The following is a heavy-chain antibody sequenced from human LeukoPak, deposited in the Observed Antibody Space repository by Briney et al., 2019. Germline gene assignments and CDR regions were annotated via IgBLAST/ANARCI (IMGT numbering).Heavy chain of an antibody. CDR3: ARATYSTYLNHY. J-gene: IGHJ4*02. CDR1: GFTLSNYW. D-gene: IGHD4-11*01. Sequence: GGSLRLSSAASGFTLSNYWMHWVRQAPGKGLVWISRINSDGTSTTYADSVRGRFTISKDNAKNTLYLQMNSLRAEDTAVYYCARATYSTYLNHYWGRGTLVTVSS. CDR2: INSDGTST. V-gene: IGHV3-74*01.